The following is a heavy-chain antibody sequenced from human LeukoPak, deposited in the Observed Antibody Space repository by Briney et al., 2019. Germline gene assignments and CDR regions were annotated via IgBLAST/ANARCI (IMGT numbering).Heavy chain of an antibody. CDR3: ARDKGPVTLDY. V-gene: IGHV3-7*01. CDR2: IKQDGSDK. J-gene: IGHJ4*02. D-gene: IGHD4-23*01. CDR1: GFTFSSYW. Sequence: GGSLRLSCAASGFTFSSYWMSWVRQAPGKGLEWEASIKQDGSDKYYMDSVKGRFTISKDNAKNSLYLQMNSLRAQDTALYYCARDKGPVTLDYWGQGTLVTVSS.